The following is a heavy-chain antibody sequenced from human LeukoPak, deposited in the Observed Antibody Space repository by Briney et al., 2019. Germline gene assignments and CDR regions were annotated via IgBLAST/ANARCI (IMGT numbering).Heavy chain of an antibody. D-gene: IGHD2-2*01. Sequence: PGGSLRLSCAASGFTFSTYTMNWVRQAPGKGLEWVSSICSSNTYIYYADSVKGRFTISRDNAKNSLSLQMNSLRAEDTAVYYCARDRVLVPGAFWYYDLWGRGTLVSLSS. V-gene: IGHV3-21*01. J-gene: IGHJ2*01. CDR1: GFTFSTYT. CDR3: ARDRVLVPGAFWYYDL. CDR2: ICSSNTYI.